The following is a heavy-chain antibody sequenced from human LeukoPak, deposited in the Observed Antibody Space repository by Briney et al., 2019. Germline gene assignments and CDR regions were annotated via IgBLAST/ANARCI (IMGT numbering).Heavy chain of an antibody. CDR3: ARANWNYKWFDP. D-gene: IGHD1-1*01. CDR1: GGSFSGYY. CDR2: INHSGST. J-gene: IGHJ5*02. Sequence: PSETLSLTCAVYGGSFSGYYWSWIRQPPGKGLEWIGEINHSGSTNYNPSLKSRVTISVDTSKNQFSLKLSSVTAADTAVYYCARANWNYKWFDPWGQGTLVTVSS. V-gene: IGHV4-34*01.